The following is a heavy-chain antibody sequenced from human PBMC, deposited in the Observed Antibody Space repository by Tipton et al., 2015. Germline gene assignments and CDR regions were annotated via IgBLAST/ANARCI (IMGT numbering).Heavy chain of an antibody. CDR3: ARHYGSGSYSGYYYGMDV. V-gene: IGHV1-2*02. CDR1: AYTFTSYD. J-gene: IGHJ6*02. D-gene: IGHD3-10*01. Sequence: QSGAEVKKPGASVKLSCKASAYTFTSYDIHWVRQAPGQGLEWMGWINPNSGDTQYAKTFQGRVTLTRDTSISTAFMELRRLRSEDTAVFYCARHYGSGSYSGYYYGMDVWGQGTTVTV. CDR2: INPNSGDT.